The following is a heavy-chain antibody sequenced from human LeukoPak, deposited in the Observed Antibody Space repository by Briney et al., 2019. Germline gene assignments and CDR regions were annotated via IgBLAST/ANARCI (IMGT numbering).Heavy chain of an antibody. D-gene: IGHD2-2*02. J-gene: IGHJ4*02. CDR3: AKDPRRNIVVVPAAILY. CDR1: GFTVSSNY. V-gene: IGHV3-53*01. CDR2: IYSGGST. Sequence: PGGSLRLSCAASGFTVSSNYMSWVRQAPGKGLEWVSVIYSGGSTYYADSVKGRFTISRDNSKNTLYLQMNSLRAEDTAVYYCAKDPRRNIVVVPAAILYWGQGTLVTVSS.